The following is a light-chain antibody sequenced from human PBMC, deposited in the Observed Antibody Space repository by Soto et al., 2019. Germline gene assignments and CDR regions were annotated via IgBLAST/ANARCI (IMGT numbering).Light chain of an antibody. CDR2: GAS. V-gene: IGKV3-20*01. CDR1: QSISSSN. CDR3: QQYGTSPDWERWS. J-gene: IGKJ1*01. Sequence: IVLTQSPGTLSLSPGERATLSCRASQSISSSNLAWYQQKPGRAPRLLIYGASSRATDIPDRFSGNGSGTDFTLTISRLEPEDFAVYYCQQYGTSPDWERWSFGQGTKVEV.